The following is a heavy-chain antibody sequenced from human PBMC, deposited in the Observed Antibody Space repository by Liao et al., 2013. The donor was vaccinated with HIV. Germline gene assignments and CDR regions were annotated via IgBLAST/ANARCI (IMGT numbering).Heavy chain of an antibody. CDR1: GGTVSSFS. D-gene: IGHD3-3*01. CDR2: IYTSGST. Sequence: QVQLQESGPRLVKPSETLSLTCTVSGGTVSSFSWTWIRQPAGKGLEWVGRIYTSGSTHYSPSLKNRATLSVDTSKNQFYLRLSSVTAADSAVYYCAREGTDFRSTAFDIWGQGTMVTVSS. CDR3: AREGTDFRSTAFDI. J-gene: IGHJ3*02. V-gene: IGHV4-4*07.